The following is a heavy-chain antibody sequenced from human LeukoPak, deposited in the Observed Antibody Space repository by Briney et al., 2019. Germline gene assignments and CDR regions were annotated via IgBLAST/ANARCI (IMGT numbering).Heavy chain of an antibody. Sequence: GESLRLSCAASGFSFSTSTMNWIRQAPGKGLEWVSSISGGSDDTHYADSVKGRFTISRDNAKNSAYLQMNSLRAEDTALYYCVRIPNNAGFPNWFDPWGQGTLVTVSS. CDR1: GFSFSTST. J-gene: IGHJ5*02. V-gene: IGHV3-21*01. CDR3: VRIPNNAGFPNWFDP. D-gene: IGHD2-21*01. CDR2: ISGGSDDT.